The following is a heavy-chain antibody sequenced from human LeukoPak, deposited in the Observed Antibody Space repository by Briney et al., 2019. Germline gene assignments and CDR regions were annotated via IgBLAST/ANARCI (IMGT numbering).Heavy chain of an antibody. Sequence: ASVKVSCKVSGYTFTTLDINWVRQATGQGLEWMGWINPKSGSTGYAQKFQGRVTITRDTSISTAYMELSSLRSEDTAVYYCARVDGSPDYWGQGTLVTVSS. CDR2: INPKSGST. J-gene: IGHJ4*02. D-gene: IGHD2-15*01. V-gene: IGHV1-8*03. CDR1: GYTFTTLD. CDR3: ARVDGSPDY.